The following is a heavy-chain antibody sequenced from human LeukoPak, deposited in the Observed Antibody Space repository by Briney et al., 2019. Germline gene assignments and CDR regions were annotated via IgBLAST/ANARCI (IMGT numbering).Heavy chain of an antibody. D-gene: IGHD3-10*01. CDR3: AILISGSYWVNDY. J-gene: IGHJ4*02. V-gene: IGHV3-7*03. CDR2: IKQDGSEK. Sequence: GGSLRLSCAASGFTFSSYWMSWVRQAPGKGLEWVANIKQDGSEKYYVDSVKGRFTISRDNSKNSLYLQMNSLRTEDTALYYCAILISGSYWVNDYWGQGTLVTVSS. CDR1: GFTFSSYW.